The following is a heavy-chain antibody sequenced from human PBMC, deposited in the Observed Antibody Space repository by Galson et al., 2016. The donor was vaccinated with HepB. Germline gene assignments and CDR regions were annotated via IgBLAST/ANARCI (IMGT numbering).Heavy chain of an antibody. CDR2: IYYSGST. J-gene: IGHJ4*02. CDR1: GGSVTRASYY. V-gene: IGHV4-61*01. CDR3: ARGGGSYYVFDY. D-gene: IGHD1-26*01. Sequence: SETLSLTCTVSGGSVTRASYYWSWIRQPPGKGLEWIGYIYYSGSTNYNPSLRSRVTISEDNTKNQFSLNLTSVTAADTAVYYCARGGGSYYVFDYWGQGTLVTVSS.